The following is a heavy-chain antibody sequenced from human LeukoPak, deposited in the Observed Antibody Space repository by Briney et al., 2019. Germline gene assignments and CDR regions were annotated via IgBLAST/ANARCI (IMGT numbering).Heavy chain of an antibody. J-gene: IGHJ5*02. CDR3: AREGGIAAADEGWFDP. CDR1: GYTFTGYY. Sequence: ASVKVSCKASGYTFTGYYMHWVRQAPGQGLEWMGIINPSGGSTSYAQKFQGRVTMTRDTSTSTVYMEVCSLRSEDTAVYYCAREGGIAAADEGWFDPWGQGTLVTVSS. D-gene: IGHD6-13*01. CDR2: INPSGGST. V-gene: IGHV1-46*01.